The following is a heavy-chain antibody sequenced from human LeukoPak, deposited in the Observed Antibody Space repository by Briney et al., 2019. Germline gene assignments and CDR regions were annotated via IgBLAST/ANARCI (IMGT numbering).Heavy chain of an antibody. CDR3: ARDKGYSSGWYRGGLAFDY. CDR2: ILYSGTT. D-gene: IGHD6-19*01. CDR1: GGSISGSSSY. V-gene: IGHV4-39*07. Sequence: SETLSLTCTVSGGSISGSSSYWGWIRQPPGEGLEWIGNILYSGTTYYNPSLKSRVTISVDTSKNQFSLKLSSVTAADTAVYYCARDKGYSSGWYRGGLAFDYWGQGTLVTVSS. J-gene: IGHJ4*02.